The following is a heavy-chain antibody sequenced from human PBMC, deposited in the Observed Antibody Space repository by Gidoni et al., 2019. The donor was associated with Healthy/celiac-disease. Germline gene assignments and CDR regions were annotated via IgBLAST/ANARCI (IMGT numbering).Heavy chain of an antibody. Sequence: EVQLVESGGGLVQPGRSLRLSCTASGFTFGDYAMSWFRQAPGKGLEGVGFIRSKAYGGTTEYAASVKGRFTISRDDSKSIAYLQMNSLKTEDTAVYYCSPSYDSSGYFDYWGQGTLVTVSS. D-gene: IGHD3-22*01. CDR1: GFTFGDYA. V-gene: IGHV3-49*03. J-gene: IGHJ4*02. CDR3: SPSYDSSGYFDY. CDR2: IRSKAYGGTT.